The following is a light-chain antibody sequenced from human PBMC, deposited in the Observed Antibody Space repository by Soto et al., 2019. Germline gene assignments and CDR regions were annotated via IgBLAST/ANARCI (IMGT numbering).Light chain of an antibody. V-gene: IGKV3-20*01. J-gene: IGKJ5*01. CDR2: GAS. CDR3: QQYVISVT. Sequence: EIVLLPSPGTMSLSPGECYTLSCRASQSISGNYLAWYQQKPGQAPRLLIYGASNRATGIPERFSGSGSGTDFTLTIGRLEPHDSAMYYRQQYVISVTFGQGTRLEIK. CDR1: QSISGNY.